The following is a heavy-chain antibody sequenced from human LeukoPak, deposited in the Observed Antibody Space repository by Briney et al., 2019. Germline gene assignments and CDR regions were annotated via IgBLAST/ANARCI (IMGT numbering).Heavy chain of an antibody. J-gene: IGHJ4*02. V-gene: IGHV3-30*02. CDR1: GFTFSSYG. CDR3: PKDQQNVLLWFGELLEDY. CDR2: IRYDGSNK. Sequence: PGGSLRLSCAASGFTFSSYGMHWVRQAPGKGLEWVAFIRYDGSNKYYADSVKGRFTISRDNSKNTLYLQMNSLRAEDTAVYYCPKDQQNVLLWFGELLEDYWGQGTLVTVSS. D-gene: IGHD3-10*01.